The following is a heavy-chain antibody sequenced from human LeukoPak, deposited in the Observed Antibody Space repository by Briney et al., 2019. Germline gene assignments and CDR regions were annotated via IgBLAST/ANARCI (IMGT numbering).Heavy chain of an antibody. CDR3: AKDAGYCSGGSCYGGGYFDY. D-gene: IGHD2-15*01. J-gene: IGHJ4*02. CDR1: GFTFSGYG. CDR2: IRYDGSNK. V-gene: IGHV3-30*02. Sequence: GGSLRLSCAASGFTFSGYGMHWVRQAPGKGLEWVAFIRYDGSNKYYADSVKGRFTISRDNSKNTLYLQMNSLRAEDTAVYYCAKDAGYCSGGSCYGGGYFDYWGQGTLVTVSS.